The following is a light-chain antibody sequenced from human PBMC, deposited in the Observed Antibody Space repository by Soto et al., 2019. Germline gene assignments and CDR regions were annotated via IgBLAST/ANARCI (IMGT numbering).Light chain of an antibody. V-gene: IGKV3-15*01. Sequence: EIVMTQSPGTLSVSPGERATITCRTSQTVSSNLAWYQQKPGQAPRLLIYAASTRATGIPARFSGGGSGPEFTLNISSLQSEDFAVYYCQHYNTWAWTFGQGTKVEIK. J-gene: IGKJ1*01. CDR1: QTVSSN. CDR3: QHYNTWAWT. CDR2: AAS.